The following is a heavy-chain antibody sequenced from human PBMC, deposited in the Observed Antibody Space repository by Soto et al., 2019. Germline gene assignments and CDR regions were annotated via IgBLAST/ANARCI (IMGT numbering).Heavy chain of an antibody. CDR3: ARTSLAYGDYPYYYYYMDV. D-gene: IGHD4-17*01. V-gene: IGHV4-4*02. Sequence: TSETLSLTCAVSGGSISSSNWWSWVRQPPGKGLEWIGEIYYSGSTYYNPSLKSRVTISVDTSKNQFSLKLSSVTAADTAVYYCARTSLAYGDYPYYYYYMDVWGKGTTVTVSS. CDR1: GGSISSSNW. CDR2: IYYSGST. J-gene: IGHJ6*03.